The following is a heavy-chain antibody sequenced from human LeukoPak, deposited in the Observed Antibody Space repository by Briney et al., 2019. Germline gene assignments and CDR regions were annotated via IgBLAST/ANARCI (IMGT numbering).Heavy chain of an antibody. D-gene: IGHD6-6*01. CDR3: ARSLKAIAARPTY. CDR1: GYTFTSYA. V-gene: IGHV1-2*02. CDR2: INPNNGGT. Sequence: GASVKVSCKASGYTFTSYAMNWVRQAPGQGLECMGWINPNNGGTDYTPSFQGRVTMTLDTSISTVYMELTTLKSDDTAVYYCARSLKAIAARPTYWGQGTLVTVSS. J-gene: IGHJ1*01.